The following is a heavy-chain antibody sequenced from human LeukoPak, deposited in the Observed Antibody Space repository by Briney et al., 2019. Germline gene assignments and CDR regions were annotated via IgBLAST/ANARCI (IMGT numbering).Heavy chain of an antibody. Sequence: ASVRVSCKASGYTFTSYGINWVRQAPGQGLEWMGWISGFNGHTKDTQKFQGRVTMTEDTSTDTAYMELSSLRSEDTAVYYCATAIDYGDSYDAFDIWGQGTMVTVSS. V-gene: IGHV1-18*01. D-gene: IGHD4-17*01. CDR3: ATAIDYGDSYDAFDI. CDR1: GYTFTSYG. CDR2: ISGFNGHT. J-gene: IGHJ3*02.